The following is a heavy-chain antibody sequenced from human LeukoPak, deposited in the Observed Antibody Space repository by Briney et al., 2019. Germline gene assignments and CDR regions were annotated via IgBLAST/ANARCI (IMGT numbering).Heavy chain of an antibody. J-gene: IGHJ4*02. CDR1: GGSISSYY. CDR2: LYYSGST. D-gene: IGHD3-9*01. CDR3: ARESDDILTGFDY. V-gene: IGHV4-59*01. Sequence: SETLSLTCTVSGGSISSYYWMWIPQPPGQGRVGMVYLYYSGSTNDNPSLKSRVTISVDTSKNQFSLKLSSVTAADTAVYYCARESDDILTGFDYWGQGTLVTVSS.